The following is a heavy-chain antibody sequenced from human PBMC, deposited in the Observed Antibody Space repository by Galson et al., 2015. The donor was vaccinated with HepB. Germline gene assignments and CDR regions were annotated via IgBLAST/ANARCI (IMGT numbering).Heavy chain of an antibody. J-gene: IGHJ3*02. Sequence: SLRLSCAASGFTFSSYAMHWVRQAPGKGLEYVSAISSNGGSTYYANSVKGRFTISRDNSKNTLYLQMGSLRAEDMAVYYCASSEGAFEIWGQGTMVTVSS. V-gene: IGHV3-64*01. CDR1: GFTFSSYA. CDR2: ISSNGGST. CDR3: ASSEGAFEI.